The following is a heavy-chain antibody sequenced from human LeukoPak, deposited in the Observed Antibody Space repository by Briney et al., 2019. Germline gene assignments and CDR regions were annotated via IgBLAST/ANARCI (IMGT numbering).Heavy chain of an antibody. D-gene: IGHD6-19*01. CDR1: GFTFSDYY. V-gene: IGHV3-11*05. J-gene: IGHJ4*02. Sequence: GGSLRLSCAASGFTFSDYYMTWIRQAPGKGLEWLSYISSSSTYTNYADSVKGRFTISRDNAKNSLYLQMNSLRAEDTAVYYCARGGSTGWYSFDYWGQGTLVTVSS. CDR2: ISSSSTYT. CDR3: ARGGSTGWYSFDY.